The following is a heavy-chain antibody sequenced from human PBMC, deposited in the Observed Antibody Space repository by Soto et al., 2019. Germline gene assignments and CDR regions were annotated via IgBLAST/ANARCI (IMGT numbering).Heavy chain of an antibody. J-gene: IGHJ6*02. CDR3: ARVPCRAGTCLDGLDF. D-gene: IGHD6-13*01. Sequence: SPTLSLPCAISGDSVSSNGACWNWIRQSPSRGLQWLGRIYYRSKWFHDYAASVESRMAINPDTSRNQFSLQLNYVTPEDTAVYYCARVPCRAGTCLDGLDFWGQGPTVTVSS. V-gene: IGHV6-1*01. CDR1: GDSVSSNGAC. CDR2: IYYRSKWFH.